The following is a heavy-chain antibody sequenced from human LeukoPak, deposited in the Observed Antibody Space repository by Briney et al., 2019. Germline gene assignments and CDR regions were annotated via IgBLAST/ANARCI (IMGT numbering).Heavy chain of an antibody. D-gene: IGHD3-22*01. J-gene: IGHJ4*02. CDR2: IYYSGST. Sequence: SETLSLTCTVSGGSISSGGYYWSWIRQHPGKGLEWIGYIYYSGSTYYNPSLKSRVTISVDTSKNQFSLKLSSVTAADTAVYYCARGGGYYDSSGCFPFDYWGQGTLVTVSS. V-gene: IGHV4-31*03. CDR3: ARGGGYYDSSGCFPFDY. CDR1: GGSISSGGYY.